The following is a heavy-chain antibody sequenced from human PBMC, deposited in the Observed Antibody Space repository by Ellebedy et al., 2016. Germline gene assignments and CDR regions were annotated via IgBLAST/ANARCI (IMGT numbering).Heavy chain of an antibody. Sequence: GESLKISCAASGFTFTSYGMHWVRQAPGKGLEWVSYIGHSQTTIYYADSVKGRFTSSRDNAKNSLYLQMNSLTVEDTAVYYCARDKDWAFDYWGQGTLVTVSS. CDR1: GFTFTSYG. D-gene: IGHD3-9*01. J-gene: IGHJ4*02. V-gene: IGHV3-48*04. CDR2: IGHSQTTI. CDR3: ARDKDWAFDY.